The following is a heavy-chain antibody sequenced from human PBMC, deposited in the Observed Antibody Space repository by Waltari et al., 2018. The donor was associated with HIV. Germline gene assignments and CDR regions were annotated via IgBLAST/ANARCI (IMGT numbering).Heavy chain of an antibody. J-gene: IGHJ6*02. CDR3: ARGDYCSSTSCYINGMDV. V-gene: IGHV1-2*06. Sequence: HVQLVQSGSAVTNPGASVKVSCTASGYTFTGYYMHWVRQAPGQGLDWMGRINPNSGGTNYAQKFQGRVTMTRDTSISTAYMELSRLRSDDTAVYYCARGDYCSSTSCYINGMDVWGQGTTVTVSS. CDR1: GYTFTGYY. CDR2: INPNSGGT. D-gene: IGHD2-2*02.